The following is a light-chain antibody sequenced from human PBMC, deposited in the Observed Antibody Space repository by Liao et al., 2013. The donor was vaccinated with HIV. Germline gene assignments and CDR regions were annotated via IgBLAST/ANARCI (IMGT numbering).Light chain of an antibody. V-gene: IGLV3-21*01. J-gene: IGLJ2*01. CDR1: NIGTKS. Sequence: SYVLTQPPSVSVAPGKTARITCGGNNIGTKSVHWYQQRPGQAPVLVIYYDSDRPSGIPERFSGSNSGNTATLTISGTQPVDEADYYCQAWDSTTVIFGGGTKLTVL. CDR2: YDS. CDR3: QAWDSTTVI.